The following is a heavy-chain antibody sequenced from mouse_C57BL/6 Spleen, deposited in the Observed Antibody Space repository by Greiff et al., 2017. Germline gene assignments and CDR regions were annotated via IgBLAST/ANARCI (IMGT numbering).Heavy chain of an antibody. CDR2: IWSGGST. CDR1: GFSLTSYG. CDR3: AKTGSYWYFDV. Sequence: VKLMESGPGLVQPSQSLSITCTVSGFSLTSYGVHWVRQPPGKGLEWLGVIWSGGSTDYNAAFISRLSISKDNSKSQVFFTMNSLQAYDTSIYYCAKTGSYWYFDVWGTGTTVTVSS. J-gene: IGHJ1*03. V-gene: IGHV2-4*01. D-gene: IGHD4-1*01.